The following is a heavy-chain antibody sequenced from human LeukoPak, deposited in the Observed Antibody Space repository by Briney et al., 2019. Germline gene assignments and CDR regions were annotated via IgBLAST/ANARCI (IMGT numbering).Heavy chain of an antibody. CDR3: AGLATVTTFYYFDY. V-gene: IGHV3-7*01. Sequence: GGSLRLSCAASGFTFSSYWMSWVRQAPGKGLEWVANLKQDGSEKYYVDSVKGRFTISRDNAKNSLYLQMNSLRAEDTAVYYCAGLATVTTFYYFDYWGQGTLVTVSS. CDR2: LKQDGSEK. D-gene: IGHD4-17*01. CDR1: GFTFSSYW. J-gene: IGHJ4*02.